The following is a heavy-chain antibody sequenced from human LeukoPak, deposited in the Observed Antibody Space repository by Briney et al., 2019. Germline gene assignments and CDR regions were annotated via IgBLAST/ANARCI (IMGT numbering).Heavy chain of an antibody. Sequence: SETLSLTCTVSGGSFSSYYWTWIRQPPGKGLEWIGYIDHSGSTNYNPSLKSRVTISVDTSKNQFSLKLSSVTAADTAVYYCAREAKGVIDYWGQGTLVTVSS. CDR3: AREAKGVIDY. J-gene: IGHJ4*02. CDR1: GGSFSSYY. V-gene: IGHV4-59*01. CDR2: IDHSGST. D-gene: IGHD2-8*01.